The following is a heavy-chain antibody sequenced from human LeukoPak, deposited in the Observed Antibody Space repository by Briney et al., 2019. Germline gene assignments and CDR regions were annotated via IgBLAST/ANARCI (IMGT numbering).Heavy chain of an antibody. Sequence: GGSLRLSCAASGFKFSSYSMRWVRQAPGKGLEWVSSISSSSSYIYYADSVKGRFTISRDNAKNSLYLQMNSLRAEDTAVYYCARLAYCGGDCYHFDYWGQGTLVTVSS. CDR3: ARLAYCGGDCYHFDY. CDR1: GFKFSSYS. D-gene: IGHD2-21*02. V-gene: IGHV3-21*01. J-gene: IGHJ4*02. CDR2: ISSSSSYI.